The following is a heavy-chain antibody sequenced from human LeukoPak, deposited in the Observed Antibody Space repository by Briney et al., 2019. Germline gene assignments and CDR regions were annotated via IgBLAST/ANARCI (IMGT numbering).Heavy chain of an antibody. CDR1: GGSISSYY. J-gene: IGHJ5*02. CDR2: ICYSGST. Sequence: SETLSLTCTVSGGSISSYYWSWIRQPPGKGLEWIGYICYSGSTNYNPSLESRVTISVDTSKNQFSLKLSSVTAADTAVYYCARWSGSWSLGGFDPWGQGTLVTVSS. V-gene: IGHV4-59*01. CDR3: ARWSGSWSLGGFDP. D-gene: IGHD6-13*01.